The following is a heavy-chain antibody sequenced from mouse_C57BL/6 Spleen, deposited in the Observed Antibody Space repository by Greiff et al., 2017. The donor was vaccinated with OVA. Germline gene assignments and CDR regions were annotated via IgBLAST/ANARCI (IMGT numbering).Heavy chain of an antibody. CDR3: ARHEDPDSSGYFAY. D-gene: IGHD3-2*02. V-gene: IGHV1-62-2*01. J-gene: IGHJ3*01. Sequence: VQVVESGAELVKPGASVKLSCKASGYTFTEYTIHWVKQRSGQGLEWIGWFYPGSGSIKYNEKFKDKATLTADKSSSTVYMEFSRLTSEDSAVYFCARHEDPDSSGYFAYWGQGTLVTVSA. CDR2: FYPGSGSI. CDR1: GYTFTEYT.